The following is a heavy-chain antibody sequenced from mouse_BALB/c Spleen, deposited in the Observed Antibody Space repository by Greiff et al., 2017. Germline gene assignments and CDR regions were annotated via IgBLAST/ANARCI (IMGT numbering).Heavy chain of an antibody. CDR1: GFSLTGYG. Sequence: VHLVESGPGLVAPSQSLSITCTVSGFSLTGYGVNWVRQPPGKGLEWLGMIWGDGSTDYNSALKSRLSISKDNSKSQVFLKMNSLQTDDTARYYCARDGGLRRAWFAYWGQGTLVTVSA. D-gene: IGHD2-4*01. V-gene: IGHV2-6-7*01. CDR3: ARDGGLRRAWFAY. J-gene: IGHJ3*01. CDR2: IWGDGST.